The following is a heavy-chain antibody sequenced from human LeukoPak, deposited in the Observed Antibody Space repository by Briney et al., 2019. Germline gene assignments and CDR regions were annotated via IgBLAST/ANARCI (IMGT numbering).Heavy chain of an antibody. CDR1: GFTFSSYS. D-gene: IGHD3-10*01. Sequence: TGGSLRLSCAASGFTFSSYSMNWVRQAPGKGLEWVSSISSSSYIYYADSVKGRFTISRDNAKNSLYLQMNSLRAEDTAVYYCARENYGSGSYDDYWGQGTLVTVSS. CDR2: ISSSSYI. J-gene: IGHJ4*01. V-gene: IGHV3-21*01. CDR3: ARENYGSGSYDDY.